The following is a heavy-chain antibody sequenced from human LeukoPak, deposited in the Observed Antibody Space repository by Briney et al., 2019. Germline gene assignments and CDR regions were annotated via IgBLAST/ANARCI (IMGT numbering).Heavy chain of an antibody. J-gene: IGHJ4*02. CDR1: RFTFSSYG. D-gene: IGHD2-15*01. CDR3: AREVEGDY. V-gene: IGHV3-30*03. CDR2: ISYDGSNK. Sequence: GGSLRLSCAASRFTFSSYGMHWVRQAPGKGLEWVAVISYDGSNKYYADSVKGRFTISRDNAKNSLYLQMNSLRAEDTAVYYCAREVEGDYWGQGTLVTVSS.